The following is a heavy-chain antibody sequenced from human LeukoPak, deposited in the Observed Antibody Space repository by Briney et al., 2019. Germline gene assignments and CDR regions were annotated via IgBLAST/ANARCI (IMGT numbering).Heavy chain of an antibody. CDR2: IYYSGTT. V-gene: IGHV4-31*03. Sequence: SQTLSLTCTVSGGSLSSGGYYWSWIRQHPGKGLEWIGYIYYSGTTYYNPSLKSRVTISVDTSKNQFSLKLTSVTAADSAVYYWARLTRPGRGWSIFDYWGQGILVTVSS. J-gene: IGHJ4*02. D-gene: IGHD6-19*01. CDR3: ARLTRPGRGWSIFDY. CDR1: GGSLSSGGYY.